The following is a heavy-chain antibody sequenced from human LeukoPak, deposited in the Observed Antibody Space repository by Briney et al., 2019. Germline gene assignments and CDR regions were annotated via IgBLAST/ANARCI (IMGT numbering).Heavy chain of an antibody. CDR2: IYHSGGT. CDR3: ATRYSSTWYYFDY. Sequence: SETLSLTCTVSGDSISSYYWSWIRQPPGKGLEWIGYIYHSGGTNYNPSLKSRVTISADTSKDQFSLKLASVTAADTAVYYCATRYSSTWYYFDYWGQGTLVTVSS. D-gene: IGHD6-13*01. V-gene: IGHV4-59*01. CDR1: GDSISSYY. J-gene: IGHJ4*02.